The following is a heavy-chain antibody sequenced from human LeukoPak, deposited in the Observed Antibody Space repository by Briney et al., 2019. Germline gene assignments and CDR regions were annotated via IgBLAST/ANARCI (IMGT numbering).Heavy chain of an antibody. V-gene: IGHV1-69*01. Sequence: SVKVSCKASGGTFSSYAISWVRQAPGQGLEWMGGIIPIFGTANYAQKFQGRVTITADESTSTAYMELSSLRSEGTAVYYCARSPITMVRGDPNYYFDYWGQGTLVTVSS. J-gene: IGHJ4*02. CDR3: ARSPITMVRGDPNYYFDY. CDR1: GGTFSSYA. CDR2: IIPIFGTA. D-gene: IGHD3-10*01.